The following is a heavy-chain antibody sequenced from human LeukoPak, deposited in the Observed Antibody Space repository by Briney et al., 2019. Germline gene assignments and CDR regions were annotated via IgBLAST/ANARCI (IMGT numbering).Heavy chain of an antibody. CDR3: VRHLSDITSCPNY. Sequence: KNGESLKISCKGSGYTFATYWIGWVRQMPGKGLEWMGIIYPGDSRTIYSPSFQGQVTISADKSIRTAYLQWNSLKASDTAIYYCVRHLSDITSCPNYWGPGTLITVAS. D-gene: IGHD2-2*01. V-gene: IGHV5-51*01. CDR2: IYPGDSRT. J-gene: IGHJ4*02. CDR1: GYTFATYW.